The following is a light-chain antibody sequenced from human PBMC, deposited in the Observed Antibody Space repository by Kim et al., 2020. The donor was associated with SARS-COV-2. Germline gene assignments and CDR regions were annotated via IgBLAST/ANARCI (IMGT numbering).Light chain of an antibody. CDR3: SSYTSSSTWV. CDR1: SSDVGGYNY. J-gene: IGLJ3*02. CDR2: DVS. Sequence: QSITISCTGTSSDVGGYNYVSWYQQHPGKAPKLMIYDVSNRPSGVSNRFSGSKSGNTASLTISGLQAEDEADYYCSSYTSSSTWVFGGGTQLT. V-gene: IGLV2-14*03.